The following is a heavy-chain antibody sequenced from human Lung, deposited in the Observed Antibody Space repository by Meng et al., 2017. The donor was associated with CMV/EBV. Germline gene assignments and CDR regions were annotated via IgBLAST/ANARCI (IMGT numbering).Heavy chain of an antibody. D-gene: IGHD3-10*01. V-gene: IGHV1-46*01. CDR3: ARALSYYYGDYYYYYGMDV. J-gene: IGHJ6*02. CDR2: INPSGGST. Sequence: ASVKVSCKASGYTFTSYYMHWVRQAPGQGLEWMGIINPSGGSTSYAQKFQGRVTMTRDTSTSTVYMELSSLRSEDTAVYYCARALSYYYGDYYYYYGMDVWGRGXTVTVSS. CDR1: GYTFTSYY.